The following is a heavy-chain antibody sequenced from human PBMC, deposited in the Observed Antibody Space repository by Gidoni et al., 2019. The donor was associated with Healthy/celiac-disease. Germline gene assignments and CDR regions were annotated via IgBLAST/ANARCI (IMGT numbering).Heavy chain of an antibody. J-gene: IGHJ4*02. CDR1: GFTFSSYG. D-gene: IGHD5-12*01. CDR3: AKDLRYSGKGYFDY. CDR2: ISYDGSNK. V-gene: IGHV3-30*18. Sequence: QVQLVESGGGVVQPGRSLRLSCAASGFTFSSYGIHWVRQAPGKGLEWVAVISYDGSNKYYADSVKGRFTISRDNSKNTLYLQMNSLRAEDTAVYYCAKDLRYSGKGYFDYWGQGTLVTVSS.